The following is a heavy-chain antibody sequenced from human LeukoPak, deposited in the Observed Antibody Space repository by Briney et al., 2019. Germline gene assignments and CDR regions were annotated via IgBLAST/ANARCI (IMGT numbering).Heavy chain of an antibody. CDR1: GFTFNNCA. CDR3: AKAPPAATNYYYGMDV. V-gene: IGHV3-23*01. D-gene: IGHD2-15*01. CDR2: VSGRGDAT. J-gene: IGHJ6*02. Sequence: GGSLRLSCAASGFTFNNCAMTWVRQAPGKGLEWVSAVSGRGDATYYADPVKGRFTISRDDSKNTLYLQMNSLRAEDTAVYHCAKAPPAATNYYYGMDVWGQGTTVTVSS.